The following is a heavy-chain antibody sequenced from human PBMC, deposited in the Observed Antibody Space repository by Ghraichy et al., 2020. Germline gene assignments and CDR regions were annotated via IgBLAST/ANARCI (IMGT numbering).Heavy chain of an antibody. J-gene: IGHJ4*02. CDR3: ARHLGSGSYYVYYIDY. CDR2: IYYSGTT. V-gene: IGHV4-39*01. Sequence: SETLSLTCTVSGDSISSTSYYWGWIRQPPGKGLEWIGSIYYSGTTYYNPSLKSRVTISVDTSKNQFSLKLSSVTAADTAVYYCARHLGSGSYYVYYIDYWGQETLVTVSS. D-gene: IGHD3-10*01. CDR1: GDSISSTSYY.